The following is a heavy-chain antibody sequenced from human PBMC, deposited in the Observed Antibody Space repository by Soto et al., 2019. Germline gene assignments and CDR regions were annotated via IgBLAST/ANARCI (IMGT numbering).Heavy chain of an antibody. CDR3: TTEESLWFGELSGYYYMDV. J-gene: IGHJ6*03. Sequence: GGSLRLSCAASGFTFSNAWMSWVRQAPGKGLEWVGRIKSKTDGGTTDYAAPVKGRFTISRDDSKNTLYLQMNSLKTEDTAVYYCTTEESLWFGELSGYYYMDVWGKGTTVTVSS. D-gene: IGHD3-10*01. V-gene: IGHV3-15*01. CDR1: GFTFSNAW. CDR2: IKSKTDGGTT.